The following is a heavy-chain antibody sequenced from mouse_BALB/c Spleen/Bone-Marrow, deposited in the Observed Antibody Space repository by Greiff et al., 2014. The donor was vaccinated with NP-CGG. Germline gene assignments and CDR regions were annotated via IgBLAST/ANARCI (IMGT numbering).Heavy chain of an antibody. CDR1: GYTFTDYN. D-gene: IGHD1-2*01. J-gene: IGHJ2*01. CDR2: IYPHNGGN. CDR3: ARSRGTTATTYYFDY. Sequence: VQLQQSGPELVKPGASVKISCKASGYTFTDYNMHWVKQSHGKSLEWIVYIYPHNGGNGYNQKFKNKATLTVDSSSSTAYMELRSLTSEDSAVYYCARSRGTTATTYYFDYWGQGTILTVSS. V-gene: IGHV1S29*02.